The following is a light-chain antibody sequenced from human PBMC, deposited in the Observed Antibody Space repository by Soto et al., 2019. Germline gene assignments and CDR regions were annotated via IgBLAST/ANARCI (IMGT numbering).Light chain of an antibody. CDR1: SSDVGAYDY. Sequence: QSALTQPASVSGSPGQSITISCTGTSSDVGAYDYVSWYQQHPGKAPKLMIYEVSNRPSGVSNRFSGSKSGNTASLTISGLQAEDEADYYFMSYTSSSTLGVFGTGTKLTVL. V-gene: IGLV2-14*01. CDR2: EVS. CDR3: MSYTSSSTLGV. J-gene: IGLJ1*01.